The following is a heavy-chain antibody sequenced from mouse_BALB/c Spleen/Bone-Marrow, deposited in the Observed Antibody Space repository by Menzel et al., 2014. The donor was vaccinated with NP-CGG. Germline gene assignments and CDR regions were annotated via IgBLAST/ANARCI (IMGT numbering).Heavy chain of an antibody. CDR2: IYPGDGDT. CDR3: ARDHGSSYGGVDY. D-gene: IGHD1-1*01. Sequence: VQGVESGPELVKPGASVKISCKASGYAFSSSWMNWVKQRPGQGLEWIGRIYPGDGDTNYNGKSKGKATLTADKSSSTAYMQLSSLTSVDSAVYFCARDHGSSYGGVDYWGQGTTLTVSS. V-gene: IGHV1-82*01. CDR1: GYAFSSSW. J-gene: IGHJ2*01.